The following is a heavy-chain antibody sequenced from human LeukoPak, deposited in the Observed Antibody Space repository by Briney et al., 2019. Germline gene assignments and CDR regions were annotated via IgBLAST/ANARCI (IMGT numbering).Heavy chain of an antibody. D-gene: IGHD6-6*01. CDR1: GGSITSYY. Sequence: SETLSLTCTVSGGSITSYYWAWLRQPPEKGLEWIGYVYYSGYSNYNPSLKSRVTISVDTSKNQFSLKLSSVTAADTAVYYCARQGRIAARPGYFDYWGQGTLVTVSS. CDR2: VYYSGYS. CDR3: ARQGRIAARPGYFDY. V-gene: IGHV4-59*08. J-gene: IGHJ4*02.